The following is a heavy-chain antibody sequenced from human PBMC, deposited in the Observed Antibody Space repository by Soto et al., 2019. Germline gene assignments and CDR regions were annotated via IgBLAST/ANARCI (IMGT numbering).Heavy chain of an antibody. CDR3: ARRLGRLPTANLDL. J-gene: IGHJ2*01. Sequence: QVQLVESGGGLVKPGGSMRLSCEASGFPFGDYYMSWIRKSPERGLEWLSFLSSRSRFTKYADSVRGRFTISRDNAKNSLYLQMHSLRAEDTAVYYCARRLGRLPTANLDLLGRGTLFTVS. CDR2: LSSRSRFT. CDR1: GFPFGDYY. V-gene: IGHV3-11*06. D-gene: IGHD1-1*01.